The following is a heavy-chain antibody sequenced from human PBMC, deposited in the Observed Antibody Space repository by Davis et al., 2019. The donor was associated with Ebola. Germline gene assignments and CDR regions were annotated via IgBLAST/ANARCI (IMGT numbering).Heavy chain of an antibody. Sequence: GESLKISCAASGFTFSSYEMNWVRQAPGKGLEWVSYISSSGSTIYYADSVKGRFTISRDNAKNSLYLQMNSLRAEDTAVYYCASYGELELLYYYGMDVWGQGTTVTVSS. CDR2: ISSSGSTI. CDR3: ASYGELELLYYYGMDV. V-gene: IGHV3-48*03. D-gene: IGHD1-7*01. J-gene: IGHJ6*02. CDR1: GFTFSSYE.